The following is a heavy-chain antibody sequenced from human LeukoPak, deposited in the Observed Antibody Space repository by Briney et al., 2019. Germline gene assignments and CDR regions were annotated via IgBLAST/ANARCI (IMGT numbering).Heavy chain of an antibody. V-gene: IGHV1-18*01. CDR3: AGAAMVPYYFDY. D-gene: IGHD5-18*01. Sequence: ASVKVSCKASGYTFTSYGISWVRQAPGQGLEWMGWISAYNGNTNYAQKLQGRVTMTTDTSTSTAYMELSSLRSEDTAVYYCAGAAMVPYYFDYWGQGTLVTVSS. J-gene: IGHJ4*02. CDR1: GYTFTSYG. CDR2: ISAYNGNT.